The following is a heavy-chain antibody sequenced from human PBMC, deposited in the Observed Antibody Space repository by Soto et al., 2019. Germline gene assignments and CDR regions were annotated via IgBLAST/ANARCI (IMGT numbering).Heavy chain of an antibody. CDR2: ISAYNGNT. D-gene: IGHD3-22*01. CDR1: GYTFTSYG. CDR3: ARDEADYYDSSGYYLDY. V-gene: IGHV1-18*01. Sequence: ASVKVSCKASGYTFTSYGISWVRQAPGQGLEWMGWISAYNGNTNYAQKLQGRVTMTTDTSTSTAYMELRSLRSDDTAVYYCARDEADYYDSSGYYLDYWGQGTLVTVSS. J-gene: IGHJ4*02.